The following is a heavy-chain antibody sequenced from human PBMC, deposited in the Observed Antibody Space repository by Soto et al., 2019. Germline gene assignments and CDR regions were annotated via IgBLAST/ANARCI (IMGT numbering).Heavy chain of an antibody. Sequence: EVQLVESGGGLVQPGGSLRLSCAASGFTVSSNYMSWVRQAPGKGLEWVSVIYSGGSTYYADSVKGRFTISRDNSKNTLYLQMNSLRAEDTAVYYCARDWSWVTMVRGVIRPHYYYYGMDVWGQGTTVTVSS. CDR1: GFTVSSNY. CDR2: IYSGGST. V-gene: IGHV3-66*01. D-gene: IGHD3-10*01. CDR3: ARDWSWVTMVRGVIRPHYYYYGMDV. J-gene: IGHJ6*02.